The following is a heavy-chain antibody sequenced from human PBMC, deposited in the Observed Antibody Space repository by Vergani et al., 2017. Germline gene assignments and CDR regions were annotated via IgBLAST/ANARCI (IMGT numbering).Heavy chain of an antibody. V-gene: IGHV3-23*04. CDR3: AKGVYCSSTSCYEGRGYYYGMGV. J-gene: IGHJ6*02. CDR2: ISGSGGNT. Sequence: VQLEESGGGVVQPGRSLRLSCAASGFTFSSYAMSWVRQVPGKGLEWVSGISGSGGNTYYANSVKGRFTISRDNSKNTLYLQMNSLRADDTAVYYCAKGVYCSSTSCYEGRGYYYGMGVWGQGTTVTFSS. CDR1: GFTFSSYA. D-gene: IGHD2-2*01.